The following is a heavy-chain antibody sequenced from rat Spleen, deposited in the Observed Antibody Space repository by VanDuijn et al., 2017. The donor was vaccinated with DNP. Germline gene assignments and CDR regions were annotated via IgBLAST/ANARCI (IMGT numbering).Heavy chain of an antibody. V-gene: IGHV5-22*01. Sequence: EVQLVESGGGLVQPGRSLKLSCAASGFTFSDYYMAWVRQTPTKGREGVAYSNCAGGSTYNGDSVKGRFTIYRDNAKSTLYLQINSLRSEDRATYYCERYVLPVRVLDYWGQGVMVTVSS. CDR1: GFTFSDYY. D-gene: IGHD1-4*01. CDR3: ERYVLPVRVLDY. CDR2: SNCAGGST. J-gene: IGHJ2*01.